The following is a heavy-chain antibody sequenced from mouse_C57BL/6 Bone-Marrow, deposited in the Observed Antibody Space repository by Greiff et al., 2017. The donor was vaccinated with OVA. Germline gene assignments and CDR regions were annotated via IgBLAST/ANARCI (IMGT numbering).Heavy chain of an antibody. D-gene: IGHD2-4*01. J-gene: IGHJ4*01. CDR2: IHPNSGST. CDR1: GYTFTSYW. CDR3: ARPYDYDRDYYAMDY. Sequence: VQLQQPGAELVKPGASVKLSCKASGYTFTSYWMHWVKQRPGQGLEWIGMIHPNSGSTNYNEKFKSKATLTVDNSSSTAYMQLSSLTSEDSAVYYCARPYDYDRDYYAMDYWGQGTSVTVSS. V-gene: IGHV1-64*01.